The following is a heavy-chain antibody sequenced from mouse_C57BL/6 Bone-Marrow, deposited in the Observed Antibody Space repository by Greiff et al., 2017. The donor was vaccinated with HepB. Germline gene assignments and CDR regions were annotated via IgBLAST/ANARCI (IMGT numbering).Heavy chain of an antibody. J-gene: IGHJ1*03. D-gene: IGHD1-1*01. CDR2: IYPRSGNT. CDR3: RLLLRWYFDV. CDR1: GYTFTSYG. Sequence: VQLQESGAELARPGASVKLSCKASGYTFTSYGISWVKQRTGQGLEWIGEIYPRSGNTYYNEKFKGKATLTADKSSSTAYMELRSLTSEDSAVYFCRLLLRWYFDVWGTGTTVTVSS. V-gene: IGHV1-81*01.